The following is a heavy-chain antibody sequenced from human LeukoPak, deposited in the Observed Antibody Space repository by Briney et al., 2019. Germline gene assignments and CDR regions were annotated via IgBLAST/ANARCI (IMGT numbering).Heavy chain of an antibody. CDR2: ISAYNGNT. J-gene: IGHJ5*02. CDR3: AREGTMVRGVIGWFDP. CDR1: GYTFTSYG. Sequence: ASVKVSCKASGYTFTSYGISWVRQAPGQGLEWMGWISAYNGNTNYAQKLQGRVTMTTDTSTSTAYMELRSLRSDDTAVYYCAREGTMVRGVIGWFDPWGQGTLVTVSS. D-gene: IGHD3-10*01. V-gene: IGHV1-18*01.